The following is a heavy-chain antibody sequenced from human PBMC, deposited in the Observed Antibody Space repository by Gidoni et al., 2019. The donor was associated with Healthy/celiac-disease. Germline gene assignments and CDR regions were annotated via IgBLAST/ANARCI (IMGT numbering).Heavy chain of an antibody. J-gene: IGHJ4*02. V-gene: IGHV1-2*04. CDR2: INPDSGGT. CDR1: TCTGSY. CDR3: ARGRASGPVDY. D-gene: IGHD3-3*01. Sequence: TCTGSYMHWVRQAPGQGIEWMGWINPDSGGTNDAQKFQGWVTMTRDTSISTAYMELSRLRSDDTAVYYCARGRASGPVDYWGQGTLVTVSS.